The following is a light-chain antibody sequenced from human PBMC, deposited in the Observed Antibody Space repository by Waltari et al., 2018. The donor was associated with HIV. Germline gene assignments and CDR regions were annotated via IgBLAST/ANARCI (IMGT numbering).Light chain of an antibody. J-gene: IGKJ1*01. V-gene: IGKV3-11*01. CDR2: DAS. CDR1: QSVSSY. Sequence: EIVLTQSTATLSLSPGERATLSCRASQSVSSYLAWYQQKPGQAPRLLIYDASNRATGIPAMFSSSGSGTDFTLTISSLEPEDFAVYYCQQRSNWPTFGQGTKVEIK. CDR3: QQRSNWPT.